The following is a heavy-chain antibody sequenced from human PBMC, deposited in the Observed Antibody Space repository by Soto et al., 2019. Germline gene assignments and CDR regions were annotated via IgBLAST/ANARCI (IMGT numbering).Heavy chain of an antibody. CDR2: IYSGGST. CDR1: GFTVSSNY. J-gene: IGHJ4*02. CDR3: ARAGYYYDSSGPTYYFDY. Sequence: PGGSLRLSCAASGFTVSSNYMSWVRQAPWKGLEWVSVIYSGGSTYYADSVKGRFTISRDNSKNTLYLQMNSLRAEDTAVYYCARAGYYYDSSGPTYYFDYWGQGTLVTVSS. D-gene: IGHD3-22*01. V-gene: IGHV3-53*01.